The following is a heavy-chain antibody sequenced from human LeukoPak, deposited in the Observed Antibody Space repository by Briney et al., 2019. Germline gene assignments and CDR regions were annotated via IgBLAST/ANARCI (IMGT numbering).Heavy chain of an antibody. CDR3: ARGRRNSGYSSGWYGVNHY. D-gene: IGHD6-19*01. V-gene: IGHV4-39*07. Sequence: SETLSLTCSVSGASISSGSNYWGWIRQPPGKTLEWIGSIYSSGSTYYNSSLQSRVIIIIDTPKSHFSLKLSSVTAADTAVYYCARGRRNSGYSSGWYGVNHYWGQGTLVTVSS. CDR2: IYSSGST. J-gene: IGHJ4*02. CDR1: GASISSGSNY.